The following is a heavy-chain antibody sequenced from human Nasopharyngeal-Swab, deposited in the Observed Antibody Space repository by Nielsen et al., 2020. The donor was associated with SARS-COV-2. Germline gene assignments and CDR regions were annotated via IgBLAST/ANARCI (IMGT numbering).Heavy chain of an antibody. CDR2: IYYSGST. Sequence: SETLSLTCTVSGGSISSSSYYWGWIRQPPGKGLEWIGSIYYSGSTYYNPSLKSRVTISVDTSKNQFSLKLSSVTAADTAVYYCARIVDTAMHFDYWGQGTLVTVSS. V-gene: IGHV4-39*07. CDR3: ARIVDTAMHFDY. J-gene: IGHJ4*02. CDR1: GGSISSSSYY. D-gene: IGHD5-18*01.